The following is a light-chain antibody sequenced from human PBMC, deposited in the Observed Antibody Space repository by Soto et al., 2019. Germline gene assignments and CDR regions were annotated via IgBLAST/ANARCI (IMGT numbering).Light chain of an antibody. Sequence: NFMLTQPHSVSESPGKTVTISCTRSSGSIASTYVQWYQQRPGSAPTAVIYEDNQRPSGVPDRFSGSIDSSSNSASLTISGLKTEDEADYYCQSYDSSNWVFGGGTKVTVL. CDR1: SGSIASTY. V-gene: IGLV6-57*04. CDR2: EDN. J-gene: IGLJ3*02. CDR3: QSYDSSNWV.